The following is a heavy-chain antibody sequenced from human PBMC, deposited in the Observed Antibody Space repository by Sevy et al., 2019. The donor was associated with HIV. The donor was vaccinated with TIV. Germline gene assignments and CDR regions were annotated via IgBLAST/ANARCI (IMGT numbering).Heavy chain of an antibody. CDR1: GDSFTAYY. CDR3: ARDRMIFWGGGGMDV. V-gene: IGHV1-2*02. CDR2: INPNSDGT. J-gene: IGHJ6*02. Sequence: ASVKVSCKASGDSFTAYYMHWVRQAPGQGLEWMGWINPNSDGTNYAQKFQGRVTMTTDRSISTAYMELSRLRSDDTAVYYCARDRMIFWGGGGMDVWGQGTTVTVSS. D-gene: IGHD3-16*01.